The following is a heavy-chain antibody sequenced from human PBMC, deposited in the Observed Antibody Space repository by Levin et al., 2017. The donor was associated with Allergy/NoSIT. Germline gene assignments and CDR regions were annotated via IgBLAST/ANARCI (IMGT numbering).Heavy chain of an antibody. V-gene: IGHV4-59*01. D-gene: IGHD3-16*02. CDR2: IYDTENT. J-gene: IGHJ4*02. Sequence: GSLRLSCTVSGGSISSDNWSWIRQPPGKGLEWIGYIYDTENTNYNPSLKSRVTLSVDTSKNQFSLKLSSVTPADTAVYYCARFVWGSYRGFDYWGQGTLVTVSS. CDR1: GGSISSDN. CDR3: ARFVWGSYRGFDY.